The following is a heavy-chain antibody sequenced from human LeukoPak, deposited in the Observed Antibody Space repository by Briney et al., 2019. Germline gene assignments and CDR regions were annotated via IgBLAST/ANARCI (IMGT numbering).Heavy chain of an antibody. Sequence: QPGGSLRLSCTASGFTLRNYWMHWVRQVPGKRLVWVSRISGDGSVTNYADPMQGRFTISRDNAKNILYLQMNSLRAEDTAVYYCAKGCPFDYWGQGTLVTVSS. CDR3: AKGCPFDY. CDR1: GFTLRNYW. CDR2: ISGDGSVT. V-gene: IGHV3-74*01. J-gene: IGHJ4*02.